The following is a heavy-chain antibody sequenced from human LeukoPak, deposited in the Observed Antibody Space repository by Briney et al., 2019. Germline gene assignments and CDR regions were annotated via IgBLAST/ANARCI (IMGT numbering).Heavy chain of an antibody. CDR2: INPNSGGT. Sequence: ASVTVSFTASGYTFTVYYMHWVRQAPGQGLGWMGWINPNSGGTNYAQKFPGRVTMTRNTSISTSYMQLSRLRSDDTAVYSCAGGAGYSYGYYYYGMDVWGQGTTVTVSS. CDR3: AGGAGYSYGYYYYGMDV. J-gene: IGHJ6*02. V-gene: IGHV1-2*02. CDR1: GYTFTVYY. D-gene: IGHD5-18*01.